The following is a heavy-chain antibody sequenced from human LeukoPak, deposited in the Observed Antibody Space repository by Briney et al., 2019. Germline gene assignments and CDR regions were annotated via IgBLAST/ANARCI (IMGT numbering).Heavy chain of an antibody. J-gene: IGHJ6*03. V-gene: IGHV4-59*01. CDR1: GGSISSYY. Sequence: PSETLSLTCTVSGGSISSYYRSWIRQPPGKGLEWIGYIYYSGSTNYTPSLKSRVTISVDTSKNQFSLKLSSVTAADTAVYYCTRGSIAYYYMDVWGKGTTVTISS. CDR3: TRGSIAYYYMDV. CDR2: IYYSGST. D-gene: IGHD3-22*01.